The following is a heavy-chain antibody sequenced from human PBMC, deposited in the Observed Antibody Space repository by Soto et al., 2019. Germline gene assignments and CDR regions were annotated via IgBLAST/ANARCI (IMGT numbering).Heavy chain of an antibody. Sequence: QVQLQESGPGLVKPSETLSLTCTVSGGSVSSGSYYWSWIRQPPGKGLEWIGYIYYSGSTNYNPSLKSRVTISVDTSKNQFSLKLSSVTAADTAVYYCARDRDLDYWGQGTQVTVSS. J-gene: IGHJ4*02. CDR3: ARDRDLDY. CDR1: GGSVSSGSYY. V-gene: IGHV4-61*01. CDR2: IYYSGST.